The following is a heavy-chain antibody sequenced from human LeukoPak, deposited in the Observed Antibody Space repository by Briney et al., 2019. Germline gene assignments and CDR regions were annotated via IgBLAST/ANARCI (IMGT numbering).Heavy chain of an antibody. Sequence: GESLKISCKGSGYSFTSYWSGWVRQMPGKGLEWMGIIYPGDSATRYSPSFQDQATMSADKSISTACLQWSSLKASDTAMYYCARRNVVVPAEGYYFDYWGQGTLVTVSS. CDR3: ARRNVVVPAEGYYFDY. CDR2: IYPGDSAT. D-gene: IGHD2-2*01. J-gene: IGHJ4*02. CDR1: GYSFTSYW. V-gene: IGHV5-51*01.